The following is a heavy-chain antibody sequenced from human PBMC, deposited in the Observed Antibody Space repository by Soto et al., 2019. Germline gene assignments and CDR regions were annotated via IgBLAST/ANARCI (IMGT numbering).Heavy chain of an antibody. D-gene: IGHD4-17*01. V-gene: IGHV3-23*01. J-gene: IGHJ3*02. CDR1: GFTFSHYA. Sequence: EVQLLESGGGLVQPGGSLRLSCAASGFTFSHYAMSWVRQASGKGLEWVSALTPSGGETYYADSVKGRFTISRDNSMNALYLQMNSLRIEDTAVYYCAHPRGYGVFDAYDIWGQGTMVTVSS. CDR3: AHPRGYGVFDAYDI. CDR2: LTPSGGET.